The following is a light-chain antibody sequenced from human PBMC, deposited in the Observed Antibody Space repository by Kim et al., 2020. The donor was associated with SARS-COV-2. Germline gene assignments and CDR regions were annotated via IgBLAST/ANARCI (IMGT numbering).Light chain of an antibody. J-gene: IGKJ1*01. CDR1: ERVNHY. V-gene: IGKV1-39*01. Sequence: VSLGDTVTLSCRGRERVNHYLHSYQQRPGRAPKLPCSAASRLRSGAPSRFGGSGSGTEFTLTISGLRPEDFATNYCQQSHTTPWTFGQGTKV. CDR3: QQSHTTPWT. CDR2: AAS.